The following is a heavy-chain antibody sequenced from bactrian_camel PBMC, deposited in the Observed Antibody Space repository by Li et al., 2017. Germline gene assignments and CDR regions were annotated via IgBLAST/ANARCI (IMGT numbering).Heavy chain of an antibody. CDR3: ARQNWEYCNSGLREYAYTI. CDR1: GNTIGWQFDC. Sequence: HVQLVESGGGSVQAGGSLRLSCAATGNTIGWQFDCMAWFRQTPGKAREGVAAIVSGGGQRNADSVKGRFTISRDNDGSTVYLQMNTLKPEDTAVYYCARQNWEYCNSGLREYAYTIWGQGTQVTVS. V-gene: IGHV3S53*01. D-gene: IGHD2*01. CDR2: IVSGGGQ. J-gene: IGHJ4*01.